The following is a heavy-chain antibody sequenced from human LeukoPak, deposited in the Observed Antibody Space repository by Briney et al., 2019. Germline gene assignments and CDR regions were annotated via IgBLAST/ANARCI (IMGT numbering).Heavy chain of an antibody. CDR2: IYSGGST. J-gene: IGHJ4*02. Sequence: PGGSLRLSCAASGFTVSSNYMSWVRQAPGKGLEWVSVIYSGGSTYYADSVKGRFTTSRDNSKNTLYLQMNSLRAEDTAVYYCARSGSSGLFDYWGQGTLVTVSS. CDR1: GFTVSSNY. CDR3: ARSGSSGLFDY. D-gene: IGHD3-22*01. V-gene: IGHV3-53*01.